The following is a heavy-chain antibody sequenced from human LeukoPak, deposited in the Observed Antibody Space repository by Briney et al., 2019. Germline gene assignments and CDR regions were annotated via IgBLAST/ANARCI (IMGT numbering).Heavy chain of an antibody. D-gene: IGHD3-22*01. J-gene: IGHJ4*02. Sequence: GGFLRLSCAASGFTFIDYAMHWVLQAPGKGLEWVSLIRWDGGSTYYADSVKGRFIISRDNSKNSLYLQMNSLRPEDTALYYCALNSTGYYYDYWGQGTLVTVSS. V-gene: IGHV3-43D*04. CDR2: IRWDGGST. CDR3: ALNSTGYYYDY. CDR1: GFTFIDYA.